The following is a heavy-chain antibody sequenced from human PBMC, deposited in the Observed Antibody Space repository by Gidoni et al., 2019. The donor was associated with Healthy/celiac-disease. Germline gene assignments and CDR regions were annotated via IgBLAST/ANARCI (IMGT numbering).Heavy chain of an antibody. J-gene: IGHJ6*02. Sequence: EVQLVQSGAEVKKPGESLRISCKGSGYSFTSYWISWVRQMPGKGLEWMGRIDPSDSYTNYSPSFQGHVTISADKSISTAYLQWSSLKASDTAMYYCARHLGGNYYYYYGMDVWGQGTTVTVSS. CDR2: IDPSDSYT. CDR1: GYSFTSYW. D-gene: IGHD3-16*01. CDR3: ARHLGGNYYYYYGMDV. V-gene: IGHV5-10-1*03.